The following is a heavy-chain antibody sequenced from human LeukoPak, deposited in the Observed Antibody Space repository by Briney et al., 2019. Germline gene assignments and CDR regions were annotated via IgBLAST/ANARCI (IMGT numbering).Heavy chain of an antibody. D-gene: IGHD3-22*01. CDR1: GFTFSSYA. J-gene: IGHJ5*02. Sequence: GGSLRLSCAASGFTFSSYAMSWVRQAPGKGLEWVSAISGSGGSTYYADSVKGRFTISRDNSKNTLYLQMNSLRAEDTAVYYCANTKDYYDSSGHSNWFDPWGQGTLVTVSS. V-gene: IGHV3-23*01. CDR2: ISGSGGST. CDR3: ANTKDYYDSSGHSNWFDP.